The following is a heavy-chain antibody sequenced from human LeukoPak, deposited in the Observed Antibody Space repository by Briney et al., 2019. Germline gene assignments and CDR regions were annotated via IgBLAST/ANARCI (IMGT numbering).Heavy chain of an antibody. V-gene: IGHV3-48*04. CDR1: GFTFSLYS. CDR3: AREDTVVTSWGPGY. D-gene: IGHD2-21*02. CDR2: ISSSSSNI. J-gene: IGHJ4*02. Sequence: GGSLRLSRVASGFTFSLYSMTWVRQAPGKGLEWVSYISSSSSNIYYADSVKGRFTISRDSAKNSLFLQMNSLRAEDTAIYYCAREDTVVTSWGPGYWGQGTLVTVSS.